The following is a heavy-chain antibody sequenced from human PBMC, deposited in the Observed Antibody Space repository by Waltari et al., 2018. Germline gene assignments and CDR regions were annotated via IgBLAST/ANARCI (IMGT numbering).Heavy chain of an antibody. CDR1: GYTFTGYY. V-gene: IGHV1-2*06. J-gene: IGHJ5*02. CDR2: INPKSGGT. Sequence: QVQLVQSGAEVKKPRASVKVSCKASGYTFTGYYIHWVRQAPGQGLEWMGRINPKSGGTNYAEKFQGRVTMTRDTSISTAYMELRRLRSDDTAVYYCARGGGYTDNWLDPWGQGTLVTVSS. D-gene: IGHD5-12*01. CDR3: ARGGGYTDNWLDP.